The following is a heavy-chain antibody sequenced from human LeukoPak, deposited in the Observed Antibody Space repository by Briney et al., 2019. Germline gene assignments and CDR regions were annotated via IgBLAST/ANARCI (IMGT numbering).Heavy chain of an antibody. CDR1: GFTFSSYW. V-gene: IGHV3-74*01. D-gene: IGHD6-19*01. CDR3: ARGQQWLKDY. J-gene: IGHJ4*02. Sequence: GGSLRLSCAASGFTFSSYWMHWVRQAPGKGLVWVSRIKSDGSGTTYADSVQGRFTMPRDNAKNTLYLQMNSLRAEDSAMYYCARGQQWLKDYWGQGTLVTVSS. CDR2: IKSDGSGT.